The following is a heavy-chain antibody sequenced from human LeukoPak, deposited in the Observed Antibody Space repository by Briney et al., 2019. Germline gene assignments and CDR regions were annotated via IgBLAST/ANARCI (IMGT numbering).Heavy chain of an antibody. D-gene: IGHD3-10*01. Sequence: PGGSLRLSCAASGFTFSSYGMHWVRQAPGKGLEWVAVIWYDGSNKYYADSVKGRFTISRDNAKNSLYLQMNNLRAEDTAVYYCARDSGSAYYYGSGTYYYDAFDFWGQGTTVTVSS. J-gene: IGHJ3*01. CDR3: ARDSGSAYYYGSGTYYYDAFDF. CDR2: IWYDGSNK. V-gene: IGHV3-33*01. CDR1: GFTFSSYG.